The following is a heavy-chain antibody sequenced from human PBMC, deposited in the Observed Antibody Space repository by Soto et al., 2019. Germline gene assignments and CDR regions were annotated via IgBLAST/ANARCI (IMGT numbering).Heavy chain of an antibody. CDR3: ARDGHRGPSDAFDV. CDR1: GFSSSNYE. V-gene: IGHV3-48*03. CDR2: ISTTGTSP. J-gene: IGHJ3*01. Sequence: PGGSLRLSCTASGFSSSNYEMNWIRQALGKGLEWVSHISTTGTSPYYADSVRGRFTVSRDTAKNSIYLQMNSLRAEDTALYYCARDGHRGPSDAFDVWGQGTMVTVSS. D-gene: IGHD3-10*01.